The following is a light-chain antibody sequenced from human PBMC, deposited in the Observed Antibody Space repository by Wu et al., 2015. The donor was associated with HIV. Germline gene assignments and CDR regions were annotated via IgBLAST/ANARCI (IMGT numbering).Light chain of an antibody. J-gene: IGKJ1*01. CDR3: QHYGSSQWT. CDR1: XXLAAA. CDR2: VHP. Sequence: SCRASXXLAAALSLVPAETWPGSQALIYVHPAGPLAIPDRFRGSASGTDITLTISRLEPEDFAVYYCQHYGSSQWTFGQGTKVEIK. V-gene: IGKV3-20*01.